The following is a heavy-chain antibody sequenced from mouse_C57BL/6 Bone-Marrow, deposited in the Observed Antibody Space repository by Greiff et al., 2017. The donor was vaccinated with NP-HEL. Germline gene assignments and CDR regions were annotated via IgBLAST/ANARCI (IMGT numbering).Heavy chain of an antibody. CDR2: IDPETGGT. V-gene: IGHV1-15*01. Sequence: VQGVESGAELVRPGASVTLSCKASGYTFTDYEMHWVKQTPVHGLEWIGAIDPETGGTAYNQKFKGKAILTADKSSSTAYMELRSLTSEDSAVYYCTRRAGSGDYWGQGTTLTVSS. CDR3: TRRAGSGDY. CDR1: GYTFTDYE. J-gene: IGHJ2*01. D-gene: IGHD1-1*01.